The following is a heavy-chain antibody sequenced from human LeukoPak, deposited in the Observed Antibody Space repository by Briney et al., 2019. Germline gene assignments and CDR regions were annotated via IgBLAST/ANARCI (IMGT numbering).Heavy chain of an antibody. CDR1: GFTFSTYW. CDR2: IKEDGSDK. CDR3: AKGGHFNFDY. V-gene: IGHV3-7*01. Sequence: GGSLRLSCAASGFTFSTYWMKWVGQAQGKGLEWVASIKEDGSDKYYVDSVKGRFSISRDNAKNSLYLQMNSLRTEDTAVYYCAKGGHFNFDYWGQGTLVTVSS. D-gene: IGHD5-12*01. J-gene: IGHJ4*02.